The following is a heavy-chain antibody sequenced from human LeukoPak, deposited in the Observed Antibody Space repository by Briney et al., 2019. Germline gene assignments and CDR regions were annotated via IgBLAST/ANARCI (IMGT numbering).Heavy chain of an antibody. D-gene: IGHD3-9*01. Sequence: GGSLRLSCAASGFTFSSYSMNWVRQAPGRGLEWVSSISSSSSYIYYADSVKGRFTISRDNAKNSLYLQMNSLRAEDTAVYYCATHAYYDILTDFDYWGQGTLVTVSS. CDR1: GFTFSSYS. CDR3: ATHAYYDILTDFDY. CDR2: ISSSSSYI. V-gene: IGHV3-21*01. J-gene: IGHJ4*02.